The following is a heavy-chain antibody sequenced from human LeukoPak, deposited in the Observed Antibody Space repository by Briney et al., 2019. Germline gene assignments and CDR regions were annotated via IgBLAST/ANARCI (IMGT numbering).Heavy chain of an antibody. J-gene: IGHJ6*03. Sequence: SETLSLTCTVSGGSISSISYYWGWLRQPPGKGLQWIGHIYYSGTDFYNPSLKSRVTISVDTSKNQFSLKLTSVTAADTALYYCARVRCSGGSCPYYYYYYYMDVWGKGTTVTVSS. V-gene: IGHV4-39*07. D-gene: IGHD2-15*01. CDR2: IYYSGTD. CDR3: ARVRCSGGSCPYYYYYYYMDV. CDR1: GGSISSISYY.